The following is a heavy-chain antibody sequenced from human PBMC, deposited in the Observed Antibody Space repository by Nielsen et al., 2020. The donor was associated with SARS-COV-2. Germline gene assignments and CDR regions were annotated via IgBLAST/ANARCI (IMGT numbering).Heavy chain of an antibody. CDR2: IWYDGSNK. D-gene: IGHD4-17*01. CDR3: ARGPSTVTTYFYYYYGMDV. Sequence: VRQAPGKGLEWVAVIWYDGSNKYYADSVKGRFTISRDNSKNTLYLQMNSLRAEDTAVYYCARGPSTVTTYFYYYYGMDVWGQGTTVTVSS. V-gene: IGHV3-33*01. J-gene: IGHJ6*02.